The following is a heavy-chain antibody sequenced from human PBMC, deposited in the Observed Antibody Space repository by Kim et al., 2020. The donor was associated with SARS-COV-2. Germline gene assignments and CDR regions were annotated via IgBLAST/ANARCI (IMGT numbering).Heavy chain of an antibody. Sequence: GGSLRLSCAASGFTFSSYAMHWVRQAPGKGLEWVAVISYDGSDEYYADSVKGRFTISRDNSKDTLYLQMNSLRAEDTAVYYCARAYGGLLVDYFYYGMGV. CDR1: GFTFSSYA. D-gene: IGHD5-12*01. J-gene: IGHJ6*01. V-gene: IGHV3-30*04. CDR3: ARAYGGLLVDYFYYGMGV. CDR2: ISYDGSDE.